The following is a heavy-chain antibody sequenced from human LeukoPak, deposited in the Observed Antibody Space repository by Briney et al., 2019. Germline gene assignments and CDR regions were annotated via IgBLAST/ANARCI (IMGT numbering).Heavy chain of an antibody. V-gene: IGHV6-1*01. J-gene: IGHJ4*02. CDR3: TRGPTNYYDSSAYYPFDY. CDR1: GDTVSSNSAA. D-gene: IGHD3-22*01. Sequence: SQTLSLTFAISGDTVSSNSAAWSWIRQSPSRGLEWLGRTYYRSKWYHDYAGSVRSRVSDNPNTSKNQFSLQLNSVTPEDTGVYYCTRGPTNYYDSSAYYPFDYWGQGTLVTVSS. CDR2: TYYRSKWYH.